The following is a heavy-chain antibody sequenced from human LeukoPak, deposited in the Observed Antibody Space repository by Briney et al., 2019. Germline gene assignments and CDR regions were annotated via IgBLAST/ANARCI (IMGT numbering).Heavy chain of an antibody. CDR3: ASGFLAVAGYYFDY. D-gene: IGHD6-19*01. CDR2: MNPNSGNT. CDR1: GYTFTSYD. J-gene: IGHJ4*02. V-gene: IGHV1-8*01. Sequence: ASVKVSCKASGYTFTSYDTHWVRQATGQGLEWMGWMNPNSGNTGYAQKFQGRVTMTRNTSISTAYIELSSLRSEDTAVYYCASGFLAVAGYYFDYWGQGTLVTVSS.